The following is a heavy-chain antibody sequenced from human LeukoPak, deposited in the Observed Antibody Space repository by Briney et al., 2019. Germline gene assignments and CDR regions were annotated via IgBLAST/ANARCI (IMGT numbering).Heavy chain of an antibody. CDR2: ISWNSGSI. V-gene: IGHV3-9*01. D-gene: IGHD3-10*01. J-gene: IGHJ3*02. CDR3: AKGMVRGVIYAFDI. Sequence: GGSLRLSCAASGFTFDDYAMHWVRQAPGKGLEWVSGISWNSGSIGYADSVKGRFTISRDNAKNSLYLQMNGLRAEDTALYYCAKGMVRGVIYAFDIWGQGTMVTVSS. CDR1: GFTFDDYA.